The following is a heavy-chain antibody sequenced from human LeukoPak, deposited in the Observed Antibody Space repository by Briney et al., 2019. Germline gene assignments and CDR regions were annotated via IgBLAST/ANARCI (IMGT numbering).Heavy chain of an antibody. D-gene: IGHD3-22*01. CDR3: AILKHYYDSSGYSTRYFDY. V-gene: IGHV4-31*03. Sequence: SQTLSLTCTVSGVSISSGGYYWSWNRQHPGKGLEWIGYIYYSGSTYYNPSLKSRVTISVDTSKNQFSLKLSSVTAADTAVYYCAILKHYYDSSGYSTRYFDYWGQGTLVTVSS. CDR2: IYYSGST. J-gene: IGHJ4*02. CDR1: GVSISSGGYY.